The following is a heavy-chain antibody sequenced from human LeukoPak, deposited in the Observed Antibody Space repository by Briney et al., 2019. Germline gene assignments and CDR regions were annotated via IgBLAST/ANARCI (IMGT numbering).Heavy chain of an antibody. D-gene: IGHD3-16*02. V-gene: IGHV4-59*01. CDR1: GGSFSGYY. Sequence: PSETLSLTCAVYGGSFSGYYWSWIRQPPGKGLEWIGYIYYSGSTNYNPSLKSRVTISVDTSKNQFSLKLSSVTAADTAVYYCARGELRLGELSQFDYWGQGTLVTVSS. CDR2: IYYSGST. CDR3: ARGELRLGELSQFDY. J-gene: IGHJ4*02.